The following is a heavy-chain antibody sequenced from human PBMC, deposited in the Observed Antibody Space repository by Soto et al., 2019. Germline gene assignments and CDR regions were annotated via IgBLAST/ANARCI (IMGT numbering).Heavy chain of an antibody. CDR3: ARDIGFNWNYGNYYYYGMDV. V-gene: IGHV4-30-4*01. Sequence: SETLSLTCTVSGGSISSGDYYWSWIRQPPGKGLEWIGYIYYSGSTYYNPSLKSRVTISVDTSKNQFSLKLSSVTAADTAVYYCARDIGFNWNYGNYYYYGMDVWGQGTTVTV. J-gene: IGHJ6*02. CDR2: IYYSGST. CDR1: GGSISSGDYY. D-gene: IGHD1-7*01.